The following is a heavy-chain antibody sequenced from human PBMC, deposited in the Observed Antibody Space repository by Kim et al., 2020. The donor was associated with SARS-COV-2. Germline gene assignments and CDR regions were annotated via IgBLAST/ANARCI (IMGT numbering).Heavy chain of an antibody. J-gene: IGHJ4*02. CDR1: GFTFSSYW. D-gene: IGHD3-10*01. V-gene: IGHV3-7*01. CDR2: IKQDGSEK. Sequence: VSLRLSCAASGFTFSSYWMSWVRQAPGKGLEWVANIKQDGSEKYYVDSVKGRFTISRDNAKNSLYLQMNSLRAEDTAVYYCARDLDYYGSGSSHFDYWGQGTLVTVSS. CDR3: ARDLDYYGSGSSHFDY.